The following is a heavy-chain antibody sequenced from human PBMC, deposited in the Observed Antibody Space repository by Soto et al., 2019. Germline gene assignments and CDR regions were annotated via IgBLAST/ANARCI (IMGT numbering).Heavy chain of an antibody. Sequence: AASVKVSCKASGYTFTSYGISWVRQAPGQGLEWMGWISAYNGNTNYAQKLQGRVTMTTDTSTSTAYMELRSLRSDDTAVYYCARDSGDYDFWSGYYTGYFDYWGQGTLVTVSS. D-gene: IGHD3-3*01. CDR1: GYTFTSYG. CDR3: ARDSGDYDFWSGYYTGYFDY. V-gene: IGHV1-18*01. CDR2: ISAYNGNT. J-gene: IGHJ4*02.